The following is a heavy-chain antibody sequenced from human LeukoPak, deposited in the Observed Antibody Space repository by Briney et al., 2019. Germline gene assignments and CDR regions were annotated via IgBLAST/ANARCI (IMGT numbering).Heavy chain of an antibody. V-gene: IGHV3-21*01. CDR1: GFTFSTYS. D-gene: IGHD1-26*01. J-gene: IGHJ4*02. CDR3: ARDQVGGTSGYDC. CDR2: ISSSTSYI. Sequence: GGSLRLSCAASGFTFSTYSMNWVRQAPGKGLEWVSSISSSTSYIYYADSVKGRFTISRDNAKNSLYLQMNSLRAEDTAVYYCARDQVGGTSGYDCWGQGTLVTVSS.